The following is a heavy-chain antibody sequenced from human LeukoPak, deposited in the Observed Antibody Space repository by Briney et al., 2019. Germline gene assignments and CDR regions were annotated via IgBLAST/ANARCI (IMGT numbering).Heavy chain of an antibody. CDR3: AKAPVTTCRGAYCYPFDY. J-gene: IGHJ4*02. CDR1: GFTLSSYA. D-gene: IGHD2-21*01. V-gene: IGHV3-23*01. Sequence: GGSLRLSCAASGFTLSSYAMSWVRQAPGRGLEWVSAISDSGNTYHSDSVKGRFTISRDSSKNTLFLQMNRLRPEDAAVYYCAKAPVTTCRGAYCYPFDYWGQGTLVTVSS. CDR2: ISDSGNT.